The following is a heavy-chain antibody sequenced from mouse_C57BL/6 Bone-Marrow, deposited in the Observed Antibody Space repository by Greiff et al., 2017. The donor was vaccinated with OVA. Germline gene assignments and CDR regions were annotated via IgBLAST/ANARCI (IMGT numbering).Heavy chain of an antibody. J-gene: IGHJ4*01. CDR2: ISGGGGNT. V-gene: IGHV5-9*01. Sequence: EVNLVESGGGLVKPGGSLKLSCAASGFTFSSYTMSWVRQTPEKRLEWVATISGGGGNTYYPDSVKGRFTISRDNAKNTLYLQMSSLRSEDTALYYCARLLSKAMDYWGQGTSVTVSS. CDR3: ARLLSKAMDY. D-gene: IGHD2-1*01. CDR1: GFTFSSYT.